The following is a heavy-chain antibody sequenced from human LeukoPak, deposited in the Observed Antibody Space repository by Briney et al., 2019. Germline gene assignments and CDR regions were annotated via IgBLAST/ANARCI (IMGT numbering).Heavy chain of an antibody. Sequence: ASVKVSCKASGYTFTSYYMHWVRQAPGQGLEWMGIINPSGGSTSYAQKFQGRVTMTRDTATSTVYMELSSLRSEDTAVYYCARDSDSSGYLEYFDYWGQGTLVTVSS. CDR2: INPSGGST. CDR1: GYTFTSYY. V-gene: IGHV1-46*01. D-gene: IGHD3-22*01. J-gene: IGHJ4*02. CDR3: ARDSDSSGYLEYFDY.